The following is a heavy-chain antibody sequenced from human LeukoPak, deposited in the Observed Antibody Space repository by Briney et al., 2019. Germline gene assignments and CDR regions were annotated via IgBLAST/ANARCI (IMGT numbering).Heavy chain of an antibody. Sequence: ASVKVSCKASGYTFTGYYMHWVRQAPGQGLEWMGWINPNSGGTNYAQKFQGRVTMTRDTSISTAYMELSRPRSDDTAVYYCARLSSWSNFYFDYWGQGTLVTVSS. D-gene: IGHD6-13*01. CDR2: INPNSGGT. CDR3: ARLSSWSNFYFDY. CDR1: GYTFTGYY. J-gene: IGHJ4*02. V-gene: IGHV1-2*02.